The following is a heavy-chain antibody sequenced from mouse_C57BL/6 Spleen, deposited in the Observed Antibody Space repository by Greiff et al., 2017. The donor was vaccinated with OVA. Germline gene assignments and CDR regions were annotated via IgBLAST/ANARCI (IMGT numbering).Heavy chain of an antibody. D-gene: IGHD4-1*01. J-gene: IGHJ2*01. V-gene: IGHV1-26*01. CDR1: GYTFTDYY. CDR3: ASLGNLYYFDY. CDR2: INPNNGCT. Sequence: VQLQQSGPELVKPGASVKISCTASGYTFTDYYMNWVQQSPGKSLEWIGDINPNNGCTSYNQKFKGKATLTVDKSSSTAYMELRSLTSEDSAVYYCASLGNLYYFDYWGQGTTLTVSS.